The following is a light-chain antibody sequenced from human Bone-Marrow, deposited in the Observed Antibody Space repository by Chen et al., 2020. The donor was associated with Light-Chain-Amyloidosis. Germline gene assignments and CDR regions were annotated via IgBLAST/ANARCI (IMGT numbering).Light chain of an antibody. Sequence: EIVLTQSPGTLSLSPGEGANLSCRASQTLSSNYLTWYQQKFGQAPRLLIYGSSSRATGIPDRFTGSESGTDFTRAINRLEPEDLEMYYCQQYGTSPLTFGGGTKVEIK. J-gene: IGKJ4*01. CDR1: QTLSSNY. CDR3: QQYGTSPLT. V-gene: IGKV3-20*01. CDR2: GSS.